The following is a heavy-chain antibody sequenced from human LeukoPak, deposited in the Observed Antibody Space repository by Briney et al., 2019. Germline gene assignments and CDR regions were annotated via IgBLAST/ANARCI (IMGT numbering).Heavy chain of an antibody. CDR3: ARDLWDDSSGYYFNY. V-gene: IGHV1-2*02. CDR1: GYTFTGYC. J-gene: IGHJ4*02. CDR2: INPNSGGT. Sequence: GASVKVSCKASGYTFTGYCMHWVRQAPGQGLEWMGWINPNSGGTNYAQKFQGRVTMTRDTSISTAYMELSRLRSDDTAVYYCARDLWDDSSGYYFNYWGQGTLVTVSS. D-gene: IGHD3-22*01.